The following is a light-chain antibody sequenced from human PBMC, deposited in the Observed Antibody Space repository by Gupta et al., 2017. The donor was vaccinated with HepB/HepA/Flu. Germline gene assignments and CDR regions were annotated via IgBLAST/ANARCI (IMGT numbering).Light chain of an antibody. Sequence: QSALTQTAAVSGYPDPALTISCTGTSNDDANYNLVSWYQQNPGEAPTLLRYDVTKRRSGVADRFSGSKSVSTASVTITGLHAEDEAEYYCSLFAGSCNYGVFGGGTKLTVL. CDR1: SNDDANYNL. J-gene: IGLJ3*02. CDR2: DVT. V-gene: IGLV2-23*02. CDR3: SLFAGSCNYGV.